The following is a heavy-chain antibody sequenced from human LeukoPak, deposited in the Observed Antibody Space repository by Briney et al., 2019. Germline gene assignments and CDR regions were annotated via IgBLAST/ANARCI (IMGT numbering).Heavy chain of an antibody. D-gene: IGHD3-10*01. V-gene: IGHV3-48*04. CDR2: ISSSSSTI. CDR1: GFTFSSYS. J-gene: IGHJ6*03. Sequence: GGSLRLSCAASGFTFSSYSMNWVRQAPGKGLEWVSYISSSSSTIYYADSVKGRFTISRDNAKNSLYLQMNSLRAEDTAVYYCARDRADGSGSYYMDVWGKGTTVTISS. CDR3: ARDRADGSGSYYMDV.